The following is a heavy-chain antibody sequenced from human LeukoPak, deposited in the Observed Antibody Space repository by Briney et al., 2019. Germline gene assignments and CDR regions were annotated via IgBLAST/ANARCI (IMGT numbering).Heavy chain of an antibody. CDR2: IKSKTDGGTT. J-gene: IGHJ4*02. CDR1: GFTFSNAW. D-gene: IGHD3-3*01. V-gene: IGHV3-15*01. Sequence: GGSLRLSCAASGFTFSNAWMSWVRQAPGKGLEWVGRIKSKTDGGTTDYAAPVKGKFTISRDDSKNTLYLQMNSLKTEDTAVYYCTTDLFLEWLPHFDYWGQGTLVTVSS. CDR3: TTDLFLEWLPHFDY.